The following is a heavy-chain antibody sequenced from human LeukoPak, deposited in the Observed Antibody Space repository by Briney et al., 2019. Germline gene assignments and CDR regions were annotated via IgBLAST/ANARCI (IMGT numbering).Heavy chain of an antibody. J-gene: IGHJ4*02. V-gene: IGHV3-30*02. CDR1: GFTFSSYG. D-gene: IGHD1-1*01. CDR3: AKVISVQLERQASDY. Sequence: GGSLRLSCAASGFTFSSYGIHWVRQAPGKGLEWVAFIRYDGSNKYYADSVKGRFTISRDNSKDTVYLQMNSLRPEDTAVYYCAKVISVQLERQASDYWGQGTLVTVSS. CDR2: IRYDGSNK.